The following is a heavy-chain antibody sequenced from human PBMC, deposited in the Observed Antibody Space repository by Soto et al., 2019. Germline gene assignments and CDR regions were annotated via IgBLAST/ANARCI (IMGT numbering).Heavy chain of an antibody. Sequence: PSETLSLTCTVSGGSISSSSYYWGWIRQPPGKGLEWIGSIYYSGSTYYNPSLKSRVTISVDTSKNQFSLKLSSVTAADTAVYYCDCYYDSSGTNHAFDIWGQGTMVTVSS. J-gene: IGHJ3*02. V-gene: IGHV4-39*01. CDR3: DCYYDSSGTNHAFDI. CDR2: IYYSGST. D-gene: IGHD3-22*01. CDR1: GGSISSSSYY.